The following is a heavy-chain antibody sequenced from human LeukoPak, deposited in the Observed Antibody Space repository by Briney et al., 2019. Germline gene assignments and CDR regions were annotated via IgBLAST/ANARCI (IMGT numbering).Heavy chain of an antibody. V-gene: IGHV1-46*01. CDR2: INPSGGST. J-gene: IGHJ4*02. Sequence: ASVKVSCKASGYTFTSYYMHWVRQAPGQGLEWMGIINPSGGSTSYAQKFQGRVTMTRDTSTSTVYMELSSLRSEDTAVYYCAREFKPDGYCSSTSCLPDYWGQGTLVTVSS. CDR1: GYTFTSYY. D-gene: IGHD2-2*03. CDR3: AREFKPDGYCSSTSCLPDY.